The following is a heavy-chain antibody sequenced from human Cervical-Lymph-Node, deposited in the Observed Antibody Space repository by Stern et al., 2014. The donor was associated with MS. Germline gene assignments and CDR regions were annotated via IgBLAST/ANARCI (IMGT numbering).Heavy chain of an antibody. CDR3: ARDNPPSWEHFAY. V-gene: IGHV1-69*06. D-gene: IGHD1-26*01. Sequence: QLVQSGAEVKKPGSSVRVSCKASGGTFSTYSMNWVRQAPGQGLEWVGTIIPIFGTTNYAPKLQGRVTITTDKSTNTTYMELSSLRSEDTAVYYCARDNPPSWEHFAYWGQGTLVTVSS. CDR2: IIPIFGTT. CDR1: GGTFSTYS. J-gene: IGHJ4*02.